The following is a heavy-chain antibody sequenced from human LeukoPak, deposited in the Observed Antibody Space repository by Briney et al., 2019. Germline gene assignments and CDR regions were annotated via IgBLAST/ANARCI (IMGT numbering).Heavy chain of an antibody. Sequence: SQTLSLTCTVSGGSITSDSWRWIRQPPRHGLESFGYIYNSGTTTYNTSLMRRVTISVDTSKNQFSLNLNSVAAAVTAGDNCARDQGGSGSFIDYWGQGTLVTISS. J-gene: IGHJ4*02. CDR2: IYNSGTT. CDR1: GGSITSDS. D-gene: IGHD3-10*01. V-gene: IGHV4-59*01. CDR3: ARDQGGSGSFIDY.